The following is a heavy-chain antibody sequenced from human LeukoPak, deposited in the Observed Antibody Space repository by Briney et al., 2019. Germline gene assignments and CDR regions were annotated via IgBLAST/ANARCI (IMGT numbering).Heavy chain of an antibody. CDR2: ISAYNGNT. D-gene: IGHD2-2*01. V-gene: IGHV1-18*01. Sequence: GASVKVSCKASGYTFTSYGISWVRQAPGQGLEWMGWISAYNGNTNYAQKLQGRVTMTTDTSTSTAYMELRSLRSDDTAVYYCASGAFRHCSSTSCYSPLDYWGQGTLVTVSS. J-gene: IGHJ4*02. CDR1: GYTFTSYG. CDR3: ASGAFRHCSSTSCYSPLDY.